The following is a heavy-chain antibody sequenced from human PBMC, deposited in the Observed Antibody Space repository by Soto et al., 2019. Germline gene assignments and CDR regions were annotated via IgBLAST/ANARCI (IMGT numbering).Heavy chain of an antibody. Sequence: PGESLKISCKGSGYSFTSYWIGWVRQMPGKGLEWMGIIYPGDSDTRYSPSFQGQVTISADKSISTAYLQWSSLKASDTAMYYCARHSPVYLDYYDSSGSLGHYYYYGMDVWGQGTTVTVSS. CDR1: GYSFTSYW. D-gene: IGHD3-22*01. J-gene: IGHJ6*02. CDR3: ARHSPVYLDYYDSSGSLGHYYYYGMDV. CDR2: IYPGDSDT. V-gene: IGHV5-51*01.